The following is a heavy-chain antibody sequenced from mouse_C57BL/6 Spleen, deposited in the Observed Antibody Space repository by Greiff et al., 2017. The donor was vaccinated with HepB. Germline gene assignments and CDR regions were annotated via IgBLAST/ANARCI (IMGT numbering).Heavy chain of an antibody. V-gene: IGHV1-72*01. J-gene: IGHJ1*03. CDR3: ARGGHGSKPRGYFDV. CDR1: GYTFTSYW. CDR2: IDPNSGGT. Sequence: QVQLKQPGAELVKPGASVKLSCKASGYTFTSYWMHWVKQRPGRGLEWIGRIDPNSGGTKYNEKFKSKATLTVDKPSSTAYMQLSSLTSEDSAVYYCARGGHGSKPRGYFDVWGTGTTVTVSS. D-gene: IGHD1-1*01.